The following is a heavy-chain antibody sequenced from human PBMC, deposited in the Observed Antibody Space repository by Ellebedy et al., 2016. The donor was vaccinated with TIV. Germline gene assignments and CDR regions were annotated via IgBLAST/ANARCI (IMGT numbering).Heavy chain of an antibody. CDR2: INPNSGGT. J-gene: IGHJ4*02. V-gene: IGHV1-2*04. D-gene: IGHD3-22*01. Sequence: ASVKVSCXASGYTFTGYYMHWVRQAPGQGLEWMGWINPNSGGTNYAQKFQGWVTMTRDTSISTAYMELRSLRSDDTAVYYCARDPFTLYYYDSSGLDYWGQGTLVTVSS. CDR3: ARDPFTLYYYDSSGLDY. CDR1: GYTFTGYY.